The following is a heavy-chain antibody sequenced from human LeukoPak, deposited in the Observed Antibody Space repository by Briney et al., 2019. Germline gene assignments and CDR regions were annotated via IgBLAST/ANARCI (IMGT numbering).Heavy chain of an antibody. D-gene: IGHD3-10*02. CDR1: GGSISSSSYY. CDR3: ARHPLKPYVSDWFDP. V-gene: IGHV4-39*01. Sequence: SETLSLTCTVSGGSISSSSYYWDWIRQSPGKGLEWIGNIYSGGSTFYNPSLKSRVTLSADTSKNQFSLKLSSVTAADTAVYYCARHPLKPYVSDWFDPWGQGTLVTVSS. CDR2: IYSGGST. J-gene: IGHJ5*02.